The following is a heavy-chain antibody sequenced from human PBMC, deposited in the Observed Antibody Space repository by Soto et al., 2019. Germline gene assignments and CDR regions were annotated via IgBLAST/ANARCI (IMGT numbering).Heavy chain of an antibody. J-gene: IGHJ4*02. Sequence: GGSLRRSCVAPAFSCTNYAMPWVRLPPGKGLQWVAALSHDGGNIYYRDYVKGRFTISRDNYKNTLYLQMNSLRAEDTAVYYCAKTDTYSSSPFDYWGQGTLVTVSS. V-gene: IGHV3-23*01. CDR1: AFSCTNYA. CDR2: LSHDGGNI. CDR3: AKTDTYSSSPFDY. D-gene: IGHD6-6*01.